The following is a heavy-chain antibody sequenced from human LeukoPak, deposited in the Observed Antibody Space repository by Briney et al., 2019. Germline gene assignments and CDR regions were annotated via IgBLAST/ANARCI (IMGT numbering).Heavy chain of an antibody. CDR2: ISCDGGST. CDR1: GFTFDDYT. V-gene: IGHV3-43*01. J-gene: IGHJ4*02. CDR3: AKDKFHCLLFSNSWYSLDY. Sequence: QPGRSLRLSCAASGFTFDDYTMHWVRQAPGKGLEWVSRISCDGGSTYYADSVQGRFTVSRDNSKNSLYLQVNSLRTEDTALYYCAKDKFHCLLFSNSWYSLDYWGQGTLVTVSS. D-gene: IGHD6-13*01.